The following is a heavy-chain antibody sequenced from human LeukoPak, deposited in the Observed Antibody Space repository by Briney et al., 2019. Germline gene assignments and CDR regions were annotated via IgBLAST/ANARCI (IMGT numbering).Heavy chain of an antibody. Sequence: PSETLSLTCTASGGSISSSSYYWGWIRQPPGKGLEWIGSIYYSGSTYYNPSLKSRVTISVDTSKNQFSLKLSSVTAADTAVYYCARVREWELHAFDIWGQGTMVTVSS. CDR3: ARVREWELHAFDI. V-gene: IGHV4-39*01. D-gene: IGHD1-26*01. CDR2: IYYSGST. J-gene: IGHJ3*02. CDR1: GGSISSSSYY.